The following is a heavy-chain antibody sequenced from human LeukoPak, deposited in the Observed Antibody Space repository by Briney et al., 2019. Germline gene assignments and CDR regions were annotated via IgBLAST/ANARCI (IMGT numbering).Heavy chain of an antibody. J-gene: IGHJ5*02. CDR2: IIPIFGTA. D-gene: IGHD6-19*01. Sequence: ASVKVSCKASGGTFSSYAISWVRQAPGQGLEWMGGIIPIFGTANYAQKFQGRVTITADESTSTAYMELSSLRSEDTAVYYCARDRHEQWLVPPNWFDPWGQGTLVTVSS. CDR1: GGTFSSYA. CDR3: ARDRHEQWLVPPNWFDP. V-gene: IGHV1-69*13.